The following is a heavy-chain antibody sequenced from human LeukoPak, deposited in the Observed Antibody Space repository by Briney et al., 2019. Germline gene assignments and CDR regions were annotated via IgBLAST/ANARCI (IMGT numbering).Heavy chain of an antibody. CDR3: AKDLSWFGGSLATFGY. CDR1: GFTFSRYA. Sequence: GGSLRLSCAASGFTFSRYAMSWVRQAPGKELEWVSSIGGSGGTTYYADSVQGRFTISRDNSKNTLYLQMNSLSAEDTAVYYCAKDLSWFGGSLATFGYWGQGTLATVSS. V-gene: IGHV3-23*01. J-gene: IGHJ4*02. D-gene: IGHD3-10*01. CDR2: IGGSGGTT.